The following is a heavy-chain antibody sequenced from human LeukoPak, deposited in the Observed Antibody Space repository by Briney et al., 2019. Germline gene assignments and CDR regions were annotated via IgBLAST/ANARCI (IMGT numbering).Heavy chain of an antibody. Sequence: GGPLTLSCAASGLTLNNYQMNWLRQAPGKGLAWVSYINSGGESRYYADSVKGRFTISRDNADNSLSLQMNSLRAEDTAVYYCARDQGERRHYYYGMDVWGQGTTVTVSS. D-gene: IGHD1-1*01. J-gene: IGHJ6*02. CDR3: ARDQGERRHYYYGMDV. V-gene: IGHV3-48*03. CDR2: INSGGESR. CDR1: GLTLNNYQ.